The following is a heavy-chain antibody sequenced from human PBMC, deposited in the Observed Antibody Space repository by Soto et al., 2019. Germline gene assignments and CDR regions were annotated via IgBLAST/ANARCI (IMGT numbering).Heavy chain of an antibody. J-gene: IGHJ4*02. CDR2: IIPIFGTA. CDR1: GGTFSSYG. Sequence: QVQLVQSGAEVKKPGSSVKVSCKASGGTFSSYGISWVRQAPGQGLEWMGGIIPIFGTANYAQKFQGRVTITADESTSTAYMELSSLRSEDTAVYYCASSIYYYDSSGYYLDYWGQGTLVTVSS. CDR3: ASSIYYYDSSGYYLDY. D-gene: IGHD3-22*01. V-gene: IGHV1-69*01.